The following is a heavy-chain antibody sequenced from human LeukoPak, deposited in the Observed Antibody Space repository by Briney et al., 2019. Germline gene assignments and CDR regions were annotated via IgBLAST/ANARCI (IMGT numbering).Heavy chain of an antibody. CDR1: GYSFTSYW. CDR2: IDPSDSYT. D-gene: IGHD5-12*01. V-gene: IGHV5-10-1*01. CDR3: ASGYSGYDTPYFDY. J-gene: IGHJ4*02. Sequence: GESLKISCKGSGYSFTSYWISWVRQVPGKGLEWMGRIDPSDSYTNYSPSLQGHVTISADKSISTAYLQWSSLKASDTAMYYCASGYSGYDTPYFDYWGQGTLVTVSS.